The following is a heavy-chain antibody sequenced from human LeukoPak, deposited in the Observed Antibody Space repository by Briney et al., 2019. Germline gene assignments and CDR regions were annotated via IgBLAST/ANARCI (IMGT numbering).Heavy chain of an antibody. V-gene: IGHV1-69*11. J-gene: IGHJ3*02. CDR3: ARYSLDAFDI. Sequence: SVKVSCKASGGTFSSYAISWVRQAPGQGLEWMGRIIPILGTADYAQKFQGRVTITTDESTSTAYMELSSLRSEDTAVYYCARYSLDAFDIWGQGTMVTVSS. D-gene: IGHD2-15*01. CDR2: IIPILGTA. CDR1: GGTFSSYA.